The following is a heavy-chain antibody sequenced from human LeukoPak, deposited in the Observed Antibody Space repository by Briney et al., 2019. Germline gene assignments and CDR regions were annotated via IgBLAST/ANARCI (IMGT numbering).Heavy chain of an antibody. Sequence: PSETLSLTSTVSGGSIRSSYYYWGRIGQPPGKGLEWIGSIYDSGSTYYNPSLKSRVTISVDTSKNQFSLKLSSVTAADTAVYYCARLAYYDFWSGYSPPPYYFDYWGQGTLVTVSS. V-gene: IGHV4-39*01. CDR3: ARLAYYDFWSGYSPPPYYFDY. D-gene: IGHD3-3*01. CDR2: IYDSGST. CDR1: GGSIRSSYYY. J-gene: IGHJ4*02.